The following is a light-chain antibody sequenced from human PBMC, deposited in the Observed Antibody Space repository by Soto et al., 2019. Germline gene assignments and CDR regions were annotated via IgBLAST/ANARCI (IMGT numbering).Light chain of an antibody. Sequence: EIVLTQYPGTLSSSPGERATLSCRASQSIPSKYIAWYQQKPGQAPRLLIHDSSTRATGIPDRFGGSGSGTDFTLSISRLEPDDFAVYYCQQYDNSPLTFGGGTRVDI. CDR2: DSS. CDR3: QQYDNSPLT. CDR1: QSIPSKY. V-gene: IGKV3-20*01. J-gene: IGKJ4*01.